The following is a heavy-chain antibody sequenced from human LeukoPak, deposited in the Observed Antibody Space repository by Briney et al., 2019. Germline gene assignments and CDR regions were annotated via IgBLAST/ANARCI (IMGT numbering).Heavy chain of an antibody. CDR1: GYTFTSYD. V-gene: IGHV1-18*01. J-gene: IGHJ4*02. CDR3: ARDRIDGNYQAYDY. D-gene: IGHD4-17*01. CDR2: ISAYNGNT. Sequence: ASVKVSCKASGYTFTSYDINWVRQATGQGLEWMGWISAYNGNTNYAQKLQGRVTMTTDTSTSTAYMELSRLRSDDTAVYYCARDRIDGNYQAYDYWGQGTLVTVSS.